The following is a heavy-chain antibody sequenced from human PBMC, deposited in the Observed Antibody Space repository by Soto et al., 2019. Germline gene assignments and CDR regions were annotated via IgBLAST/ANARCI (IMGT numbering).Heavy chain of an antibody. CDR2: ISGSGGST. J-gene: IGHJ4*02. D-gene: IGHD3-10*01. CDR1: GFTFSSYA. Sequence: GGSLRRSCAASGFTFSSYAMSWVRQAPGKGLEWVSAISGSGGSTYYADSVKGRFTISRDNSKNTLYLQMNSLRAEDTAVYYCAKDLSYDYGSGSYYNAPFYYWGQGTLVTVSS. CDR3: AKDLSYDYGSGSYYNAPFYY. V-gene: IGHV3-23*01.